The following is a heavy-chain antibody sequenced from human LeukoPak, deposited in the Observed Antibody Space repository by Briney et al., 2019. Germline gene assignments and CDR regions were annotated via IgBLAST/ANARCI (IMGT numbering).Heavy chain of an antibody. CDR1: GATFSSYA. CDR3: ARGQLRFYGPIDY. V-gene: IGHV1-69*05. Sequence: APVKVSCKASGATFSSYAISWVRQAPGHGLEWMGGIIPIFGTANYAQKFQGRVTITTDESTSTAYMELSSLRSEDTAVYYCARGQLRFYGPIDYWGQGTLVTVSS. J-gene: IGHJ4*02. D-gene: IGHD4/OR15-4a*01. CDR2: IIPIFGTA.